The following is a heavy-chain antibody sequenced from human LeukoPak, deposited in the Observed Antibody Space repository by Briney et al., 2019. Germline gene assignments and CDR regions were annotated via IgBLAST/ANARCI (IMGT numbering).Heavy chain of an antibody. CDR3: ARSYGYSLFDY. J-gene: IGHJ4*02. CDR2: NIPIFGTA. CDR1: GGTFSSYA. V-gene: IGHV1-69*05. D-gene: IGHD5-18*01. Sequence: VASVKVSCKASGGTFSSYAISWVRQAPGQGLEWMGGNIPIFGTANYAQKFQGRVTITTDESTSTAYMELSSLRSEDTAVYYCARSYGYSLFDYWGQGTLVTVSS.